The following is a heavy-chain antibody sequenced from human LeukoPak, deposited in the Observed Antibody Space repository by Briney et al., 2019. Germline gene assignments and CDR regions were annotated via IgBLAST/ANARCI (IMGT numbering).Heavy chain of an antibody. J-gene: IGHJ4*01. Sequence: PGGSLRLSCATSGFSFTTYSMNWLRQAPGKGLEWVSSIGGSNDHTYYADSVRGRFTISRDDAKNSLSLQMNSLRAEDTAVYYCARGGGCHSNTCYWADFWGQGTLVTVSS. CDR2: IGGSNDHT. CDR3: ARGGGCHSNTCYWADF. CDR1: GFSFTTYS. V-gene: IGHV3-21*01. D-gene: IGHD2-21*02.